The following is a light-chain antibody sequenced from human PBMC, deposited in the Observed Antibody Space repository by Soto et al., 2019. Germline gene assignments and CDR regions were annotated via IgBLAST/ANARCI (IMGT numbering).Light chain of an antibody. Sequence: DIQLTQSPSFLSASVGDRVTITCRASQGISSYLAWFQQKPGRAPNLLIYAASTLQSGVPSRFSGSGSGTDFTLTISSLQPEDVATYYCQKYNSAPLTFGGGTKVDIK. CDR2: AAS. J-gene: IGKJ4*01. CDR1: QGISSY. CDR3: QKYNSAPLT. V-gene: IGKV1-27*01.